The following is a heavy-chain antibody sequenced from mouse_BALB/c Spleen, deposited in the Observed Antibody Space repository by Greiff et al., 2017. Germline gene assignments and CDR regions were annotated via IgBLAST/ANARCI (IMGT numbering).Heavy chain of an antibody. CDR2: INPSSGYT. Sequence: VQLQQSAAELARPGASVKMSCKASGYTFTSYTMHWVKQRPGQGLEWIGYINPSSGYTEYNQKFKDKTTLTADKSSSTAYMQLSSLTSEDSAVYYCASRGSYGNYGGDYWGQGTSVTVSA. J-gene: IGHJ4*01. V-gene: IGHV1-4*02. CDR1: GYTFTSYT. CDR3: ASRGSYGNYGGDY. D-gene: IGHD2-10*02.